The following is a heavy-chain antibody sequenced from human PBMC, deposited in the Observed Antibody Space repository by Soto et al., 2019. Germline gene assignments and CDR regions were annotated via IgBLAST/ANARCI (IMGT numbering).Heavy chain of an antibody. CDR1: GGSISSSNW. CDR3: ARTRDDSSGYYGMDV. V-gene: IGHV4-4*02. CDR2: IYHSGST. D-gene: IGHD3-22*01. Sequence: PSETLSLTCTVSGGSISSSNWWSWVRQPPGKGLEWIGEIYHSGSTNYNPSLKSRVTISVDKSKNQFSLKLSSVTAADTAVYYCARTRDDSSGYYGMDVWGQGTTVTVPS. J-gene: IGHJ6*02.